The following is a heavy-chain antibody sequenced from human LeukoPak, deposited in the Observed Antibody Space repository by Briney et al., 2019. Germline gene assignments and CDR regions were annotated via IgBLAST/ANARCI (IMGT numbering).Heavy chain of an antibody. Sequence: GSLRLSCAASGFTFSSYSMNWVRQAPGKGLEWIGEINHSGSTNYNPSLKSRVTISVDTSKKQFSLKLSSVTAADTAVYYCARGLSIAARPGWFDPWGQGTLVTVSS. CDR2: INHSGST. V-gene: IGHV4-34*01. D-gene: IGHD6-6*01. CDR1: GFTFSSYS. CDR3: ARGLSIAARPGWFDP. J-gene: IGHJ5*02.